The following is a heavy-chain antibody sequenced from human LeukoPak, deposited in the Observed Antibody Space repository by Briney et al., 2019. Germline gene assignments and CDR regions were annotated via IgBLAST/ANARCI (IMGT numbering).Heavy chain of an antibody. V-gene: IGHV1-69*01. J-gene: IGHJ5*02. Sequence: GSSVKVSCKASGGTFSSYAISWVRQAPGQGLEWMGGIIPIFGTANYAQKFQGRVTITADESTSTAYMELSSLRSDDTAVYYCARGRYYDSGAYDWFDPWGQGTLVTVSS. CDR3: ARGRYYDSGAYDWFDP. CDR2: IIPIFGTA. D-gene: IGHD3-22*01. CDR1: GGTFSSYA.